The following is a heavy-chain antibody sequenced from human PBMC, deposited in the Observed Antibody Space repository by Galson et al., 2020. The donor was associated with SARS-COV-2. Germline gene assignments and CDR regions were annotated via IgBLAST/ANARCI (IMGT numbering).Heavy chain of an antibody. CDR3: ARDIGPPYYYYGMDV. D-gene: IGHD1-26*01. J-gene: IGHJ6*02. V-gene: IGHV3-21*01. Sequence: GESLKISCAASGFTFSSYSMNWVRQAPGKGLEWVSSISSSSSYIYYAYSEKGRFTISRDNAKNSLYLQMNSLRSDDTAVYYCARDIGPPYYYYGMDVWGQGTTVTVSS. CDR2: ISSSSSYI. CDR1: GFTFSSYS.